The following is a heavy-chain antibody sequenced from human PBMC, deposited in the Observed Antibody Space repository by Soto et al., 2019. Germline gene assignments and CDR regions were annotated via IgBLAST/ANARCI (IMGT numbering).Heavy chain of an antibody. J-gene: IGHJ4*02. D-gene: IGHD5-12*01. CDR2: ISGSGGST. CDR3: AKVQLPTTIGHGGVDY. V-gene: IGHV3-23*01. CDR1: GFTFSSYA. Sequence: GGSLRLSCAASGFTFSSYAMSWVRQAPGKGLEWVSAISGSGGSTYYADSVKGRFTISRDNSKNTLYLQMNSLRAEDTAVYYCAKVQLPTTIGHGGVDYWGQGTLVTVSS.